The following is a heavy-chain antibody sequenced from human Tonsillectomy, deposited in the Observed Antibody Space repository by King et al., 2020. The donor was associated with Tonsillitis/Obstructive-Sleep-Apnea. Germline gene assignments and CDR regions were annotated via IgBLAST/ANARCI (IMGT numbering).Heavy chain of an antibody. D-gene: IGHD3-22*01. CDR3: TRVAYYYDSSGYEGWVDP. V-gene: IGHV3-49*04. Sequence: VQLVESGGGLVQPGRSLRLSCTASGFTFGDYAMSWVRQAPGKGLEWVGFIRSKAYGGTTEYAASVKGRFTISRDDSKSIAYLQMNSLKTEDTAVYYCTRVAYYYDSSGYEGWVDPWGQGTLVTVSS. CDR1: GFTFGDYA. J-gene: IGHJ5*02. CDR2: IRSKAYGGTT.